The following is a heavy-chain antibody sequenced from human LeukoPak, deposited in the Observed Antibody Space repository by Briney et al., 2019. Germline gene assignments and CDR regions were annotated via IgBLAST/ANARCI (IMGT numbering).Heavy chain of an antibody. D-gene: IGHD3-22*01. V-gene: IGHV3-23*01. CDR1: GFTFSSYA. CDR2: ISGSGGST. CDR3: AKASAMIVVVSKHFDY. Sequence: RGGSLRLSCAASGFTFSSYAMSWVRQAPGKGLEWVSAISGSGGSTYYADSVKGRFTISRDNSKNTLYLQMNSLRAEDTAVYYCAKASAMIVVVSKHFDYWGQGTLVTVSS. J-gene: IGHJ4*02.